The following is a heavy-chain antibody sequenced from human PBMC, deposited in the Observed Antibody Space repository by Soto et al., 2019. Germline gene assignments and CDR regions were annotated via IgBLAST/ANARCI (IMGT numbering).Heavy chain of an antibody. D-gene: IGHD3-16*01. CDR3: AGPGEQHRY. CDR2: IYSGGST. V-gene: IGHV3-66*01. CDR1: GFTVSSNH. J-gene: IGHJ4*02. Sequence: EVQLVESGGGLVQPGGSLRLSCAASGFTVSSNHMSWVRQAPGKGLEWVSLIYSGGSTYYADPVKGRFTFSRDNSQNTLYLQMNSLRAEDTAVYYCAGPGEQHRYWGQGTLVTVSS.